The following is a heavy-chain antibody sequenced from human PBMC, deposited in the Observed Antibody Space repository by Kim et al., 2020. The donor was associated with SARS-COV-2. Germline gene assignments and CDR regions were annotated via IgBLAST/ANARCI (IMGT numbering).Heavy chain of an antibody. V-gene: IGHV3-11*06. J-gene: IGHJ3*01. Sequence: NNPGSVKGRFTISRDNAKNSRYLEMSSLRAEDTAVYYCARVQLAAANAFDLWGQGTMVTVSS. CDR3: ARVQLAAANAFDL. D-gene: IGHD6-25*01.